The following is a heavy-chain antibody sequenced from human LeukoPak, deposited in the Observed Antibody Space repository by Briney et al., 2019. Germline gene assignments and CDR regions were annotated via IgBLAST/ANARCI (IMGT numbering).Heavy chain of an antibody. Sequence: GGSLRLSCAASGFTVSSNYMSWVRQAPGKGLEWVSVIYSGGSTYYADSVKGRFTISRDNSKNTLYLQMNSLRVEDTAVYYCARVYYDSSGYPSGMDVWGQGTTVTVSS. J-gene: IGHJ6*02. CDR2: IYSGGST. V-gene: IGHV3-53*01. CDR1: GFTVSSNY. D-gene: IGHD3-22*01. CDR3: ARVYYDSSGYPSGMDV.